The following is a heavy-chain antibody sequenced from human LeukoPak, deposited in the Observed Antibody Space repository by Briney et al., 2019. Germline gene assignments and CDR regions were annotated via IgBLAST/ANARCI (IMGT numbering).Heavy chain of an antibody. CDR1: GGSISSSGYY. J-gene: IGHJ3*02. CDR3: ARGRRCYGDYGCYAFDI. V-gene: IGHV4-39*06. Sequence: SETLSLTCIVSGGSISSSGYYWGWIRQPPGKGLEWIGSIYYSGITYYNPSLKSRVTISVDTSKNQFPLKLSSVTAADTAVYYCARGRRCYGDYGCYAFDIWGQGTMVTVSS. D-gene: IGHD4-17*01. CDR2: IYYSGIT.